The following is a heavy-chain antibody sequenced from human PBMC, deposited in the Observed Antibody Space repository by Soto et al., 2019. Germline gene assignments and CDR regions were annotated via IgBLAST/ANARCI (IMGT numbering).Heavy chain of an antibody. Sequence: QVQLVESGGGVVQPGRSLRLSCAASGFTFSSYAMHWVRQAPGKGLEWVAVISYDGSNKYYADSVKGRFTISRDNSKNTLYLQMNSLRAEDTAVYYCAGSIMITFGGVIPLPADYWGQGTLVTVSS. CDR3: AGSIMITFGGVIPLPADY. V-gene: IGHV3-30-3*01. J-gene: IGHJ4*02. CDR2: ISYDGSNK. CDR1: GFTFSSYA. D-gene: IGHD3-16*02.